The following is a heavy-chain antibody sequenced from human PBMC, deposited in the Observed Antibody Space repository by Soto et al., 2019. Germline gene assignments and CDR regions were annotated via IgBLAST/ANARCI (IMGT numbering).Heavy chain of an antibody. Sequence: QVQLVESGGGVVQPGRSLRLSCAASGFTFSSYGMHWVRQAPGKGLEWVAVISYDGSNKYYADSVKGRFTISTNNSKNALYLQMNSLRAEDTAVYYCATHGVAAASYGGWFDPWGQGTLVTVSS. CDR3: ATHGVAAASYGGWFDP. CDR1: GFTFSSYG. J-gene: IGHJ5*02. CDR2: ISYDGSNK. D-gene: IGHD2-2*01. V-gene: IGHV3-30*03.